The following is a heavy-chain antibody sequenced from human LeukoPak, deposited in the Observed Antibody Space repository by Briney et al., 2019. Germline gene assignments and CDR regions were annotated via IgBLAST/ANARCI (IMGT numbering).Heavy chain of an antibody. CDR2: ISGSGGST. CDR3: ASTTGGCDSSGYYYFDY. V-gene: IGHV3-23*01. CDR1: GFTFSSYA. Sequence: TGGSLRLSCAASGFTFSSYAMSWVRQAPGKGLEWVSAISGSGGSTYYADSVKGRFTISRDNSKNTLYLQMNSLRAEDTAVYYCASTTGGCDSSGYYYFDYWGQGTLVTVSS. J-gene: IGHJ4*02. D-gene: IGHD3-22*01.